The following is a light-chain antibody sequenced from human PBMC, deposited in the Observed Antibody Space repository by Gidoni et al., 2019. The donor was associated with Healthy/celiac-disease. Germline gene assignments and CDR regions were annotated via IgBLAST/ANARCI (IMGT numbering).Light chain of an antibody. V-gene: IGLV7-46*01. Sequence: QAVVTQEHSLTVCPGGTVTLTCGSSTGAVTSGPFPYWFQQKPGQAPRTLIYDTSNKHSWTPARFSGSLLGGKAALTLSGAQPEDEAEYYCLLSYSGARLLFGGGTKLTVL. J-gene: IGLJ2*01. CDR1: TGAVTSGPF. CDR3: LLSYSGARLL. CDR2: DTS.